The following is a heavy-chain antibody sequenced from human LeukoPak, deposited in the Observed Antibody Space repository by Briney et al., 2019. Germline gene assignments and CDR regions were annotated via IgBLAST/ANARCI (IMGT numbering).Heavy chain of an antibody. J-gene: IGHJ3*02. Sequence: SVKVSCKASGYTFTSYYMHWVRQAPGQGLEWMGGIIPIFGTANYAQKFQGRVTITADESTSTAYMELSSLRSEDTAVYYCARDIPRTHTRGDIWGQGTMVTVSS. V-gene: IGHV1-69*13. CDR2: IIPIFGTA. CDR1: GYTFTSYY. D-gene: IGHD1/OR15-1a*01. CDR3: ARDIPRTHTRGDI.